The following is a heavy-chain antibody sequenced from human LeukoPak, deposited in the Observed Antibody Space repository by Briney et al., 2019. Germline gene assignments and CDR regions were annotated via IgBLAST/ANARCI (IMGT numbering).Heavy chain of an antibody. CDR1: GFSLSTRGMG. J-gene: IGHJ5*02. D-gene: IGHD2-21*01. V-gene: IGHV2-5*02. Sequence: SGPTLVKPTQTLTLTCTFSGFSLSTRGMGVGWIRQPPGKAPEWLSLIYWDDDKRYSPSLKNRLTITKDTSKNQVVLTMTNVDPVDTATYYCAHRRRGCSGVGCYYNWFDPWGQGTLVTVSS. CDR3: AHRRRGCSGVGCYYNWFDP. CDR2: IYWDDDK.